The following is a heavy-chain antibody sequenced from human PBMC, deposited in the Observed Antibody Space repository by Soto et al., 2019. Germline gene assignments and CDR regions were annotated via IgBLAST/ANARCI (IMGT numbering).Heavy chain of an antibody. D-gene: IGHD6-13*01. CDR1: GFTVSISY. Sequence: GGSLRLSCEASGFTVSISYMSWVRQVPGKGLEWVSIIYSGGETYYADSVKGRFTISRDSSKNILYLEMSSLRAGDTAVYYCARVSPSSSWTTTLEDNWFDPWGQGTLVTVSS. J-gene: IGHJ5*02. V-gene: IGHV3-66*01. CDR3: ARVSPSSSWTTTLEDNWFDP. CDR2: IYSGGET.